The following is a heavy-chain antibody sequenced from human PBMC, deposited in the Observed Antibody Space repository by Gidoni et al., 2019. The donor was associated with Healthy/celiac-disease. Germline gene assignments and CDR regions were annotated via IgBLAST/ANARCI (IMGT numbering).Heavy chain of an antibody. Sequence: QVQLVESGGGVVQPGRSLRLSCAASGFTFSSYAMHWVRQAPGKGLEWVAVISYDGSNKYYADSVKGRFTISRDNSKNTLYLQMNSLRAEDTAVYYCASGAHIVVVTAIQFDYWGQGTLVTVSS. D-gene: IGHD2-21*02. CDR1: GFTFSSYA. V-gene: IGHV3-30-3*01. CDR2: ISYDGSNK. J-gene: IGHJ4*02. CDR3: ASGAHIVVVTAIQFDY.